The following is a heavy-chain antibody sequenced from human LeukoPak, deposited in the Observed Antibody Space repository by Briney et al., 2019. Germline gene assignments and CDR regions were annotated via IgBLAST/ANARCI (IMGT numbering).Heavy chain of an antibody. CDR1: GGTFSSYA. Sequence: ASVKVSCKASGGTFSSYAISWVRQAPGQGLEWMGRIIPILGIANYAQKFQGRVTITADKSTSTAYMELSSLRSEDTAVYYCARSPEPYGSGSIVFDYWGQGTLVTVSS. CDR2: IIPILGIA. CDR3: ARSPEPYGSGSIVFDY. V-gene: IGHV1-69*04. J-gene: IGHJ4*02. D-gene: IGHD3-10*01.